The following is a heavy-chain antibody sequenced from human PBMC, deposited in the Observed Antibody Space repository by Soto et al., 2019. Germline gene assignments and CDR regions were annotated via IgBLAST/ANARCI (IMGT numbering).Heavy chain of an antibody. V-gene: IGHV4-4*02. CDR2: IYHSGNT. Sequence: SETLSLTCAVSGDSVTRSNWWSWVRQSPGKGLEWIGEIYHSGNTKYNPSLKSRITMSVDKAKNQFSLKMTSVTAADTAVYYCATSGWNEDFYYYYGMDVWGQGTTVTVSS. CDR1: GDSVTRSNW. D-gene: IGHD6-19*01. J-gene: IGHJ6*02. CDR3: ATSGWNEDFYYYYGMDV.